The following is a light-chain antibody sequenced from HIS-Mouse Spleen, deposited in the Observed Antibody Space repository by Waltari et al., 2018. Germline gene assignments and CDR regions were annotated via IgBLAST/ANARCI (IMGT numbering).Light chain of an antibody. V-gene: IGKV4-1*01. CDR1: QSVLYSSNNKNY. Sequence: DIVMTQSPDSLAVSLGVRATINCKSSQSVLYSSNNKNYFAWYQQKPGQPPKLLIYWASTRESGVPDRFSGSGSGTDFTLTISSLQAEDVAVYYCQQYYSTPYTFGQGTKLEIK. CDR3: QQYYSTPYT. J-gene: IGKJ2*01. CDR2: WAS.